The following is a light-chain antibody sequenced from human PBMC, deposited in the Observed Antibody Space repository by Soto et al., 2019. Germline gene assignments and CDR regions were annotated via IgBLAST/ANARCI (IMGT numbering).Light chain of an antibody. J-gene: IGLJ3*02. Sequence: QLVLTQSPSASASLGASVKLTCTLSSGHINYAIAWHQQQPEKGPRYLMKLNSDGSHSKGDGIPDRFSGSSSGAERYLTISSLQSEDEADYYCQTWGTGTWVFGGGTKLTVL. V-gene: IGLV4-69*01. CDR1: SGHINYA. CDR3: QTWGTGTWV. CDR2: LNSDGSH.